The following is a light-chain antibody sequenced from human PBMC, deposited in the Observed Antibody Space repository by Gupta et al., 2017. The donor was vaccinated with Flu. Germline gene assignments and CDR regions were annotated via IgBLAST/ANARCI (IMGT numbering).Light chain of an antibody. V-gene: IGKV1-5*01. CDR2: AAS. J-gene: IGKJ1*01. CDR3: QQNLSTLWT. CDR1: QSIGSW. Sequence: PSTLSASVGDRVTITCRASQSIGSWLAWYQQKPGRAPKFLIYAASSLETGVPSRFSGGGSGTDFTLTISSLQPDDFATYYCQQNLSTLWTFGQGTKVEIK.